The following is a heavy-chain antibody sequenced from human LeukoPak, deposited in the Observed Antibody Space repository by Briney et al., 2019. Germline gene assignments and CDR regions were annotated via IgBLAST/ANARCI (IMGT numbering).Heavy chain of an antibody. CDR2: INPNSGGT. D-gene: IGHD3-10*01. Sequence: ASVKVSCKASGYTFTGYYMHWVRQAPGQGLEWMGRINPNSGGTNYAQKFQGRVTMTRDTSISTAYMELSSLRSEDTAVYYCARDTANGEAFDIWGQGTMVTVSS. J-gene: IGHJ3*02. CDR3: ARDTANGEAFDI. CDR1: GYTFTGYY. V-gene: IGHV1-2*06.